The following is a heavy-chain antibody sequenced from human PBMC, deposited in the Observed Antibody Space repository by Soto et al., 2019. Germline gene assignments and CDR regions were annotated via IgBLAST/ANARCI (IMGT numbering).Heavy chain of an antibody. CDR2: ISAYNGNT. CDR3: ARDGEVVPADLDP. V-gene: IGHV1-18*01. J-gene: IGHJ5*02. Sequence: QVQLVQSGAEVKEPGASVKVSCKASGYTFTSYGISWVRQAPGQGLEWMGWISAYNGNTNYAQKLQGRVTMTTDTSTSTGYMELRSLRTDATAVYYCARDGEVVPADLDPWGQGTRVSVSS. CDR1: GYTFTSYG. D-gene: IGHD2-2*01.